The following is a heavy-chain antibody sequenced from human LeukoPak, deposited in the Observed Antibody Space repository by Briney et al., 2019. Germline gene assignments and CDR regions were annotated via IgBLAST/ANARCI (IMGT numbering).Heavy chain of an antibody. V-gene: IGHV3-7*01. CDR1: RFTFGSYW. CDR2: IKQDGSEK. D-gene: IGHD3-10*01. J-gene: IGHJ4*02. CDR3: ARDGGYGSGSYFPYSFDY. Sequence: GGSLRLSCAASRFTFGSYWMSWVRQAPGKGLEWVANIKQDGSEKNYVDSVKGRFTISRDNAKSSLYLQMNSLRAEDTAVYYCARDGGYGSGSYFPYSFDYWGQGTLVTVSS.